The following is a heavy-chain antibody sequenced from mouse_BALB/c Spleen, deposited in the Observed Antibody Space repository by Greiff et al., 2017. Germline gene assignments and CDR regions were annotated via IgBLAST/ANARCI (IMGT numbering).Heavy chain of an antibody. CDR1: GFTFSSFG. Sequence: DVKLVESGGGLVQPGGSRKLSCAASGFTFSSFGMHWVRQAPEKGLEWVAYISSGSSTIYYADTVKGRFTISRDNPKNTLFLQMTSLRSEDTAMYYCARSGLRREAWFAYWGQGTLVTVSA. D-gene: IGHD2-4*01. CDR3: ARSGLRREAWFAY. CDR2: ISSGSSTI. J-gene: IGHJ3*01. V-gene: IGHV5-17*02.